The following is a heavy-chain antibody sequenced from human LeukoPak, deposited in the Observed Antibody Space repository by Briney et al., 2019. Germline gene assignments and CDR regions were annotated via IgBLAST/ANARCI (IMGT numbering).Heavy chain of an antibody. J-gene: IGHJ5*02. CDR1: GDSVSSNSAA. Sequence: SQTLSLTCAISGDSVSSNSAAWNWISQSPSRGLEWLGRTYYRSKWYNDYAVSVKSRTTINTDTSKNQFSLQLNSVTPEDTAVYYCAREYVPYSSGAYWFDPWGQGALVTVSS. D-gene: IGHD6-19*01. CDR2: TYYRSKWYN. CDR3: AREYVPYSSGAYWFDP. V-gene: IGHV6-1*01.